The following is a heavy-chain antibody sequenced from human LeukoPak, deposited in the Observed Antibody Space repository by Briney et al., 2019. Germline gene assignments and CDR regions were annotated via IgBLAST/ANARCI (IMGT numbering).Heavy chain of an antibody. CDR2: INAGNGNT. J-gene: IGHJ6*02. CDR1: GYTFTSYA. V-gene: IGHV1-3*01. D-gene: IGHD4-17*01. Sequence: ASVKVSCKASGYTFTSYAMHWVRQAPGQRLEWMGWINAGNGNTKYSQKFQGRVTITRDTSASTAYMELRSLRSDDTAVYYCARGAPAVGMDVWGQGTTVTVSS. CDR3: ARGAPAVGMDV.